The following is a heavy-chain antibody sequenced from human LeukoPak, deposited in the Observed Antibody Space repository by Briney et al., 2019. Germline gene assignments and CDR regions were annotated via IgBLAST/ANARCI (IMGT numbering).Heavy chain of an antibody. J-gene: IGHJ4*02. Sequence: QTGGSPILSCAASGFTFTIYAMSWVRQAPGRGLEWVSSITSRDGTTYYAGSVRGRFTISRDNSKNTLYLQMNSLRVEDTAVYFSARDRPNYYGSDGHYYRRDGDYWGQGTLVTVSS. CDR1: GFTFTIYA. V-gene: IGHV3-23*01. D-gene: IGHD3-22*01. CDR2: ITSRDGTT. CDR3: ARDRPNYYGSDGHYYRRDGDY.